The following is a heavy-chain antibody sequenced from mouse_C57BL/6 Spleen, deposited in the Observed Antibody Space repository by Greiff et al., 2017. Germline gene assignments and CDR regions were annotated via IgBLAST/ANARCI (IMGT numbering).Heavy chain of an antibody. V-gene: IGHV1-80*01. CDR2: IYPGDGDT. CDR1: GYAFSSYW. Sequence: QVQLQQSGAELVKPGASVKISCKASGYAFSSYWMNWVKQRPGKGLEWIGQIYPGDGDTNYNGKFKGKATLTADTSSSTAYMQLSSLTSEDSAVYFCARDYGGGAWCAYWGQGTLVTVSA. D-gene: IGHD1-1*02. CDR3: ARDYGGGAWCAY. J-gene: IGHJ3*01.